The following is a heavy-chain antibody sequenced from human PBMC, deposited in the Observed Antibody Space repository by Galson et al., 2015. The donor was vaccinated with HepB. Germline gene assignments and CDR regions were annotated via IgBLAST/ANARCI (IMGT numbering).Heavy chain of an antibody. J-gene: IGHJ6*02. CDR1: GFTFSDYY. CDR2: ISSSGSTI. V-gene: IGHV3-11*01. CDR3: ARVKDSSSWYGSYYYYGMDV. Sequence: SLRLSCAASGFTFSDYYMSWIRQAPGKGLEWVSYISSSGSTIYYADSVKGRFTISRDNAKNSLYLQMNSLRAEDTAVYYCARVKDSSSWYGSYYYYGMDVWGQGTTVTVSS. D-gene: IGHD6-13*01.